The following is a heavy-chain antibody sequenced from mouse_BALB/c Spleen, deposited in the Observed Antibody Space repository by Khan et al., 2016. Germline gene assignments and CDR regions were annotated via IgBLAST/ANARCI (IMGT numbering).Heavy chain of an antibody. CDR2: ISYAGYI. V-gene: IGHV3-6*02. J-gene: IGHJ2*01. D-gene: IGHD2-1*01. CDR1: GYSITRGYF. CDR3: ASGGCNNAKY. Sequence: EVELVESGPGLVKPSQSLSLTCSVTGYSITRGYFWNWIRPFPGNKLEWMGYISYAGYIDYSPSLKNRISITRDTSKNQFFLKLNSVNTADTATYYCASGGCNNAKYWDQGTTITVSA.